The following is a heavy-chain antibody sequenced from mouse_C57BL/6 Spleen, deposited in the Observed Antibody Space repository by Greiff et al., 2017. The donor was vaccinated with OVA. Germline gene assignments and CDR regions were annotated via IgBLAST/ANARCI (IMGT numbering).Heavy chain of an antibody. J-gene: IGHJ3*01. CDR2: ISSGGSYT. D-gene: IGHD2-1*01. V-gene: IGHV5-6*01. CDR3: GNDEGFAY. Sequence: EVQGVESGGDLVKPGGSLTLSCAASGFTFSSYGMSWVRQTPDKRLEWVATISSGGSYTYYPDSVQGRFTISRDNAKNTLYLKMSSVKWEDTAMYYCGNDEGFAYWGQGTLVTVSA. CDR1: GFTFSSYG.